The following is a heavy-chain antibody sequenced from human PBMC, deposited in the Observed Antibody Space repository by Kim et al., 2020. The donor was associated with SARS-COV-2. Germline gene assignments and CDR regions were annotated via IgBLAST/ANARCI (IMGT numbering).Heavy chain of an antibody. CDR1: GFTFGDYA. CDR3: TRAPAQQLWFGRGAVWFDP. Sequence: GGSLRLSCTASGFTFGDYAMSWFRQAPGKGLEWVGFIRSKAYGGTTEYAASVKGRFTISRDDSKSIAYLQMNSLKTEDTAVYYCTRAPAQQLWFGRGAVWFDPWGQGTLVTVSS. V-gene: IGHV3-49*03. D-gene: IGHD5-18*01. CDR2: IRSKAYGGTT. J-gene: IGHJ5*02.